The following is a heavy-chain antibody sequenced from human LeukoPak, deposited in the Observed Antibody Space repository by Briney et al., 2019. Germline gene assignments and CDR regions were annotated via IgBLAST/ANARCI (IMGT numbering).Heavy chain of an antibody. V-gene: IGHV4-34*01. Sequence: SETLSLTCAVYGGSFSGYYWSWIRQPPGKGLEWIGEINHSGSTNYNPSLKSRVTISVDTSKNQFSLKLSSVTAADTAVYYCARERYDILTGYYTRPFDYWGQGTLVTVSS. CDR1: GGSFSGYY. CDR3: ARERYDILTGYYTRPFDY. J-gene: IGHJ4*02. CDR2: INHSGST. D-gene: IGHD3-9*01.